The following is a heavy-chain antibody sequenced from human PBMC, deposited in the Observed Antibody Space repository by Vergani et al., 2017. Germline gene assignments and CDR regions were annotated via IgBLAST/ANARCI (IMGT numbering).Heavy chain of an antibody. CDR3: ARGGTTALDD. CDR1: GGSISSYY. Sequence: QVQLQESGPGLVKPSETLSLTCTVSGGSISSYYWSWIRQPPGKGLEWIGYIDYSGSTNYNPSLKSRVTISVDTSKNQFALKLSAVTAADTAVYYCARGGTTALDDGGQGTLVTVSS. J-gene: IGHJ4*02. V-gene: IGHV4-59*01. D-gene: IGHD1-7*01. CDR2: IDYSGST.